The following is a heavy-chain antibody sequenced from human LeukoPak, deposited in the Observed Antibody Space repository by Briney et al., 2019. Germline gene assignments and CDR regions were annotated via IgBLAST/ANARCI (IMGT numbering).Heavy chain of an antibody. CDR2: IKSKTDGGTT. D-gene: IGHD1-26*01. J-gene: IGHJ4*02. CDR1: GFTFSNAW. V-gene: IGHV3-15*01. CDR3: AKAGSIRFDY. Sequence: GGSLRLSCAASGFTFSNAWMSWVRQAPGKGLEWVGRIKSKTDGGTTDYAAPVKGRFTISRDDSKNTLYLQMNSLRAEDTAAYYCAKAGSIRFDYWGQGTLVTVSS.